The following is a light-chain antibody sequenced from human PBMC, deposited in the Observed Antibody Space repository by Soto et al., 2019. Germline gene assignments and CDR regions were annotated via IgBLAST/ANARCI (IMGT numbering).Light chain of an antibody. J-gene: IGLJ1*01. CDR1: SSDVGGSNY. CDR2: EVS. V-gene: IGLV2-14*01. Sequence: QSVLIQAASVSGSPGQSITISCTGTSSDVGGSNYISWYQHHPHRAPKLLIYEVSYRPSGVSNRFSGSKSDNTASLTISGLQAEDEADYYCSSYTSSNTLEVFGSGTKVTV. CDR3: SSYTSSNTLEV.